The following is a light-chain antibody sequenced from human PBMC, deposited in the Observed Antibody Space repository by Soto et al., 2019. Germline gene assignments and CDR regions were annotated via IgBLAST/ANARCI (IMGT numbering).Light chain of an antibody. Sequence: EVVMTQSPATLSVSPGERATLSCRASQSVSINLAWYQQKDGQAPRLLIHGASTRATGIPARFSGSGSGTEFTLTISSLQSEDFAVYYCQQYDNWPPITLGQGTRLEIK. CDR2: GAS. V-gene: IGKV3-15*01. J-gene: IGKJ5*01. CDR1: QSVSIN. CDR3: QQYDNWPPIT.